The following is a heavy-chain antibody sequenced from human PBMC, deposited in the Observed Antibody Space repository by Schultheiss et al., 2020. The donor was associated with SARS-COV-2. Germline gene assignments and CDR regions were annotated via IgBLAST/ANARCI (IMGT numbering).Heavy chain of an antibody. D-gene: IGHD6-6*01. CDR1: GGSFSGYY. Sequence: SETLSLTCAVYGGSFSGYYWSWIRQPPGKGLEWIGQINHSGSTNYNPSLKSRVTISVDTSKNQFSLKLSSVTAADTAVYYCARLSIAGRPRPTRYYGIDVWGQGTTVTVSS. CDR3: ARLSIAGRPRPTRYYGIDV. J-gene: IGHJ6*02. V-gene: IGHV4-34*01. CDR2: INHSGST.